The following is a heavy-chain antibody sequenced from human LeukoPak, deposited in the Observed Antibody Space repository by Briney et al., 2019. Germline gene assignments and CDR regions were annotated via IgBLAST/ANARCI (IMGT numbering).Heavy chain of an antibody. CDR1: GCSFTSHY. D-gene: IGHD3-3*01. CDR2: INPSGSST. V-gene: IGHV1-46*01. CDR3: AREGVTIFGMVRTQTTKSPHRFDP. Sequence: GASVKLSCKASGCSFTSHYMHWVREAPGQRLEWMGLINPSGSSTLYAQNYPCRITMTSDMSTRTDNMYLRSLTSEDTAVYYCAREGVTIFGMVRTQTTKSPHRFDPWGQGTLVTVSS. J-gene: IGHJ5*02.